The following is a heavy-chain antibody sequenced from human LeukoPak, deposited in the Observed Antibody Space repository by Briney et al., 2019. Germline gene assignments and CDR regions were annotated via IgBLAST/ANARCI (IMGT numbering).Heavy chain of an antibody. CDR3: ARAKLYSSSLGYYFDY. Sequence: GGSLRLSCAASGFTFSSYGMHWVRQAPGKGLEWLAFIRYDGSNKYYADSVKGRFTISRDNSKNTLYLQMNSLRAEDTAVYYCARAKLYSSSLGYYFDYWGQGTLVTVSS. J-gene: IGHJ4*02. CDR1: GFTFSSYG. CDR2: IRYDGSNK. D-gene: IGHD6-13*01. V-gene: IGHV3-30*02.